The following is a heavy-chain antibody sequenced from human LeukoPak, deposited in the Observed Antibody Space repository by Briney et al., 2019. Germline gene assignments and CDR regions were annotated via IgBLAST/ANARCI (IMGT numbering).Heavy chain of an antibody. V-gene: IGHV3-53*01. CDR1: GFTVSSNY. Sequence: GGSLRLSCAASGFTVSSNYMSWVRQAPGKGLEWVSVIYSGGSTYYADSVKGRFTISRDNSKNTLYLQMNSLRAEDTAVYYCARDRGDYYFDYWGQGTLVTVSS. D-gene: IGHD4-17*01. CDR3: ARDRGDYYFDY. J-gene: IGHJ4*02. CDR2: IYSGGST.